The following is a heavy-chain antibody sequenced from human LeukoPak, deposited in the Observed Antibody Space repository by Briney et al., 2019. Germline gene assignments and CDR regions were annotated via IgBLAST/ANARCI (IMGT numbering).Heavy chain of an antibody. V-gene: IGHV4-30-2*01. CDR1: GGSLSSGGYY. Sequence: SETLSLTCTVSGGSLSSGGYYWSWIRQPPGKGLEWIGYIYHSGSTYYNPSLKSRVTISVDRSKNQFSLKLSSVTAADTAVYYCARRMYSSSSVKGRYYYYYTDVWGKGTTVTVSS. D-gene: IGHD6-6*01. CDR2: IYHSGST. CDR3: ARRMYSSSSVKGRYYYYYTDV. J-gene: IGHJ6*03.